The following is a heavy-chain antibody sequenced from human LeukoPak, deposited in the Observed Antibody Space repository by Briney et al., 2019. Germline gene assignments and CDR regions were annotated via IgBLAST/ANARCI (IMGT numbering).Heavy chain of an antibody. D-gene: IGHD5-18*01. CDR1: GSSFTSYW. J-gene: IGHJ4*02. Sequence: GASLQISCKGSGSSFTSYWIGWVRQLPGKGLEWMGIIYPGDSDTRYSPSFQGQVTISADKSISTAYLRWSSLKASDTAMYYCARFGLAGHSYGSDYWGQGTLVTVSS. CDR3: ARFGLAGHSYGSDY. CDR2: IYPGDSDT. V-gene: IGHV5-51*01.